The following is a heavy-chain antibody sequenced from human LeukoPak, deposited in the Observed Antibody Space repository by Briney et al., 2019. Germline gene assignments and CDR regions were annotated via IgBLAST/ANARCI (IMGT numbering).Heavy chain of an antibody. V-gene: IGHV3-48*01. CDR1: GFTFSDYS. CDR3: ARDRGCWHY. Sequence: PGGSLRLSCAASGFTFSDYSMNWVRQAPGKGLEWVSYISSSSNTIHYADSVKGRFTISRDNAKNSLYLQMNSLRAEDTAVYYCARDRGCWHYWGQGTLVTVSS. CDR2: ISSSSNTI. J-gene: IGHJ4*02. D-gene: IGHD2-15*01.